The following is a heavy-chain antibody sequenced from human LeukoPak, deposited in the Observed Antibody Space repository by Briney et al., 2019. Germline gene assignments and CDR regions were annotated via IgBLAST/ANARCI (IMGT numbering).Heavy chain of an antibody. Sequence: SETLSLTCTVSGDSISSYYWSWIRQPPGKGLEWIGEINHSGSTNYNPSLKSRVTISVDTSKNQFSLKLSSVTAADTAVYYCARGGGGGYDYYFDYWGQGTLVTVSS. CDR3: ARGGGGGYDYYFDY. J-gene: IGHJ4*02. V-gene: IGHV4-34*01. D-gene: IGHD5-12*01. CDR1: GDSISSYY. CDR2: INHSGST.